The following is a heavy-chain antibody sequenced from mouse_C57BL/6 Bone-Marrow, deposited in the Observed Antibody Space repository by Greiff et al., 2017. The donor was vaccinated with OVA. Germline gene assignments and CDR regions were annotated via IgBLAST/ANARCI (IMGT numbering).Heavy chain of an antibody. CDR3: ARKYYGNAMDY. Sequence: VQLQQSGAKLARPGASVKMSCKASGYTFTSYTMHWVKQRPGQGLEWIGYINPSSGYTKYNQKFKDKATLTADKSSSTAYMQLSSLTSEDSAVYYCARKYYGNAMDYWGQGTSVTVSS. CDR2: INPSSGYT. CDR1: GYTFTSYT. V-gene: IGHV1-4*01. D-gene: IGHD1-1*01. J-gene: IGHJ4*01.